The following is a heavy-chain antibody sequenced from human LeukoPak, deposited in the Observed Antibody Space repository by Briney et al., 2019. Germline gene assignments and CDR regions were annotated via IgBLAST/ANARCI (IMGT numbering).Heavy chain of an antibody. CDR2: IYSGGST. D-gene: IGHD1-26*01. V-gene: IGHV3-53*01. CDR1: GFTVSSNY. CDR3: ARDPQREWELPNGYYMDV. J-gene: IGHJ6*03. Sequence: GGSLRLSCAASGFTVSSNYMSWVRQAPGKGLEWVSVIYSGGSTYYADSVKGRFTISRDNSKNTLYVQMNSLRAEDTAVYYCARDPQREWELPNGYYMDVWGKGTTVTVSS.